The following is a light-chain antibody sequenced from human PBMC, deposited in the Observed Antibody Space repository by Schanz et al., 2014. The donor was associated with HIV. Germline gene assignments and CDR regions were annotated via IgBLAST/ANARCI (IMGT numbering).Light chain of an antibody. CDR1: SSDVGSYNL. J-gene: IGLJ2*01. CDR3: CSYAGTSTLVV. V-gene: IGLV2-23*02. CDR2: EVS. Sequence: SALTQPASVSGSPGQSITISCTGTSSDVGSYNLVSWYQQHPGKAPKLMIYEVSKRPSGVSNRFSGSKSGNTASLTFSGLQAEDEADYYCCSYAGTSTLVVFGGGTKLTVL.